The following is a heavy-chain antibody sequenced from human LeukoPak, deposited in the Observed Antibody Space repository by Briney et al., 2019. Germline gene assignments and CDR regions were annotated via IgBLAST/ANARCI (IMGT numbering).Heavy chain of an antibody. Sequence: DPGGSLRLSCAASGFTFSSYSMNWDRQAPGEGLEWVSSISSSSSYIYYADSMKGRFTISRDNAKNSLYLQMNSLRAEDTAVYYCARVGGSEGYWGQGTLVTVSS. CDR1: GFTFSSYS. CDR2: ISSSSSYI. J-gene: IGHJ4*02. D-gene: IGHD2-15*01. CDR3: ARVGGSEGY. V-gene: IGHV3-21*01.